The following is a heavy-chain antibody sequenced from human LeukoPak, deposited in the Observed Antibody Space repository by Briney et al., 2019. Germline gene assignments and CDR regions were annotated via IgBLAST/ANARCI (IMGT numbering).Heavy chain of an antibody. J-gene: IGHJ6*03. V-gene: IGHV3-33*06. CDR2: IWYDGSNK. CDR1: GFTFSSYG. CDR3: AKVGYSYGHYYYYTDV. D-gene: IGHD5-18*01. Sequence: PGGSLRLSCAASGFTFSSYGMHWVRQAPGKGLEWVAVIWYDGSNKYYADSVKGRFTISRDNSKNTLYLRMNSLRAEDTAVYYCAKVGYSYGHYYYYTDVWGKGTTVTVSS.